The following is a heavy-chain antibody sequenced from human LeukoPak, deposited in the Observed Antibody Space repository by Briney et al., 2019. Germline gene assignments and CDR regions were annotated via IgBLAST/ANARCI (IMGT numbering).Heavy chain of an antibody. CDR3: ARGSTWLLEGLNFDY. D-gene: IGHD3-3*01. Sequence: GGSLRLSCAASGFTFSSHWMHWVRQTPGKGLVWVSRINTDDSKINHADSVKGRFTISRDNAKNMLYLQMNSLRAEDTAVYYCARGSTWLLEGLNFDYWGQGTLVTVSS. CDR1: GFTFSSHW. V-gene: IGHV3-74*01. CDR2: INTDDSKI. J-gene: IGHJ4*02.